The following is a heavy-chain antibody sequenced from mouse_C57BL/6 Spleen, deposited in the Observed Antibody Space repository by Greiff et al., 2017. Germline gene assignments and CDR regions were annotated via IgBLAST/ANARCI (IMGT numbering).Heavy chain of an antibody. CDR2: INPNNGGT. J-gene: IGHJ4*01. Sequence: EVQLQQSGPELVKPGASVKISCKASGYTFTDYYMNWVKQSHGKSLEWIGDINPNNGGTSYNQKFKGKAALTVVKSSSTAYMELRSLTSEDSAVYYCARGGYGSSYLRVDYWGQGTSVTVSS. D-gene: IGHD1-1*01. CDR3: ARGGYGSSYLRVDY. CDR1: GYTFTDYY. V-gene: IGHV1-26*01.